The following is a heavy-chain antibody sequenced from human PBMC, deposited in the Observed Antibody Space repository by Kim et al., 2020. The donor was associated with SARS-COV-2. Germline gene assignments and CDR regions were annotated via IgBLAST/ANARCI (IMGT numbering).Heavy chain of an antibody. D-gene: IGHD1-7*01. CDR3: ARHFSFRTGTVLHYYYGMDV. CDR1: GYSFTSYW. V-gene: IGHV5-10-1*01. J-gene: IGHJ6*02. CDR2: SEPSDSYT. Sequence: GESLKISCKGSGYSFTSYWISWVRQRPGNGLEWMGRSEPSDSYTNYSPSFQGHVTISADKSISTAYLQWSSLKASDTAMYYCARHFSFRTGTVLHYYYGMDVWGQGTTVTVSS.